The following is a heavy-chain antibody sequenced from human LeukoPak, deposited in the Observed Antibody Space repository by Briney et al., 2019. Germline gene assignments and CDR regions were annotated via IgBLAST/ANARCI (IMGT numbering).Heavy chain of an antibody. CDR1: GFTFSSYG. J-gene: IGHJ4*02. CDR2: IWYDGSNK. D-gene: IGHD6-13*01. V-gene: IGHV3-33*01. Sequence: PGGSLRLSCAASGFTFSSYGMHWVRQAPGKGLEWVAVIWYDGSNKYYADSVKGRFTISRDNSKNTLYLQMHSLRAEDTAVYYCARGGIAEDLGLLLDYWGQGTLVTVSS. CDR3: ARGGIAEDLGLLLDY.